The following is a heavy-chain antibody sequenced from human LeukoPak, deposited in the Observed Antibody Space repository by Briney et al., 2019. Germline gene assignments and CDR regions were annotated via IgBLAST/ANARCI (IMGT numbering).Heavy chain of an antibody. CDR1: GYTLTGLS. J-gene: IGHJ4*02. CDR2: FDPEDGET. CDR3: ATTVSGDYHFDY. D-gene: IGHD4-17*01. Sequence: ASVKVSCKVSGYTLTGLSMHWVRQAPGKGLEWMGGFDPEDGETIYAQKFQGRVTMTEDTSTDTAYMELSSLRSEDTAVYYCATTVSGDYHFDYWGQGTLVTVSS. V-gene: IGHV1-24*01.